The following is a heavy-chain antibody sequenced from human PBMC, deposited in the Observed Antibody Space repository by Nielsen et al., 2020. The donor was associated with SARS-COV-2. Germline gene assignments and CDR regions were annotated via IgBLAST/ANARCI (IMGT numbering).Heavy chain of an antibody. D-gene: IGHD4-17*01. Sequence: SETLSLTCNVSGGSISSSRFYWGWIRQPPGKGPEWIGSMYYSGTTNYNPSLKSRVTISVDTSRNQFSLKLSSVTAADRAVYYCARDYYGDYLDGFDIWGQGTMVTVSS. CDR2: MYYSGTT. V-gene: IGHV4-39*07. CDR3: ARDYYGDYLDGFDI. CDR1: GGSISSSRFY. J-gene: IGHJ3*02.